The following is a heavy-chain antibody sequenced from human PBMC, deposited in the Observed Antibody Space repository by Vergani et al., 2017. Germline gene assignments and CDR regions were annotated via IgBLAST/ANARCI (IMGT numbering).Heavy chain of an antibody. CDR1: ESTFSDCN. J-gene: IGHJ5*01. CDR2: ISPKTGDT. CDR3: AHSWNFGRRDWFDS. Sequence: QVQLMQSGPVLKKPGGSMKVSCQASESTFSDCNIHWVRQAPGQGLQWMGWISPKTGDTDYLQRFQDRVTMTRDASTKTVYLKMTRLTSDDTAIYYCAHSWNFGRRDWFDSWGPGTLVTVSS. D-gene: IGHD1-26*01. V-gene: IGHV1-2*02.